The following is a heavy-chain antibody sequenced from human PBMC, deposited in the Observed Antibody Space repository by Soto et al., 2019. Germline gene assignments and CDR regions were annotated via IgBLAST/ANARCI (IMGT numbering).Heavy chain of an antibody. J-gene: IGHJ6*02. D-gene: IGHD6-19*01. CDR1: GFTFSSYA. Sequence: GGSLRLSCAASGFTFSSYAMHWVRQSPGKGLEWVAVISYDGSNKYYADSVKGRFTISRDNSKNTLYLQMNSLRAEDTAVYYCAREPGSGWYNTDYGMDVWGQGTTVTVSS. V-gene: IGHV3-30-3*01. CDR2: ISYDGSNK. CDR3: AREPGSGWYNTDYGMDV.